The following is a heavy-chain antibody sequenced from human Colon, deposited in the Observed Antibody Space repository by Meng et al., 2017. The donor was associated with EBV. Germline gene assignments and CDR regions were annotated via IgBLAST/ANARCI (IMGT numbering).Heavy chain of an antibody. CDR3: ARVRVIPAAVGFDY. Sequence: GTRQGSGPGLGGPSGTLSLTCAVSGGSISTSDWWSWVRQPPGKGLEWIGEIYRGGGTNYNPSFKSRVTISVDTSNNHFSLKLSYVTAADTAVYYCARVRVIPAAVGFDYWGQGTLVTVSS. J-gene: IGHJ4*02. V-gene: IGHV4-4*02. CDR2: IYRGGGT. CDR1: GGSISTSDW. D-gene: IGHD2-2*01.